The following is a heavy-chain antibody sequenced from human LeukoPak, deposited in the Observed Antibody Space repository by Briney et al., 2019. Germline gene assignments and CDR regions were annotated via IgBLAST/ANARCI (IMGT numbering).Heavy chain of an antibody. CDR1: GFTFSGSA. D-gene: IGHD5-18*01. CDR3: TSSRGYSYGPDY. V-gene: IGHV3-73*01. Sequence: GGSLRLSCAASGFTFSGSAMHWVRQASGKGLEWVGRIRSKANSYATAYAASVKGRFTISRDDSKNTAYLQMNSLKTEDTAVYYCTSSRGYSYGPDYWGQGTLVTVSS. J-gene: IGHJ4*02. CDR2: IRSKANSYAT.